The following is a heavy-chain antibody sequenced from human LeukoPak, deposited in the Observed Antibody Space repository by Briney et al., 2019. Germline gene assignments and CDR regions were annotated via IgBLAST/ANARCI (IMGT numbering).Heavy chain of an antibody. D-gene: IGHD5-18*01. Sequence: SETLSLTCAVYGGSFSDYYWSWIRQPPGKGLEWTGEINHSGRTNYNPSLKSRVTISVDTSKNQFSLKLTSVTAADTAVYYCARTTEGGYTHGYFYYYYMDVWGKGTTVTISS. J-gene: IGHJ6*03. V-gene: IGHV4-34*01. CDR1: GGSFSDYY. CDR3: ARTTEGGYTHGYFYYYYMDV. CDR2: INHSGRT.